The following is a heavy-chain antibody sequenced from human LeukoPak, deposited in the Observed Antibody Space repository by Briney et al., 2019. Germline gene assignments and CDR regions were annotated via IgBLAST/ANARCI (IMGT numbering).Heavy chain of an antibody. J-gene: IGHJ6*02. V-gene: IGHV4-59*11. CDR3: ARLSRIATAGAYSSHSLDI. CDR2: VYYTGSS. CDR1: GGSINDHA. D-gene: IGHD6-13*01. Sequence: SETLSLTCTVSGGSINDHAWCWIRQPPGRGLEWIGCVYYTGSSEYNASLKSRLTISTDTSNNQLSLKVTSVTAADTAIYSCARLSRIATAGAYSSHSLDIWGQGTTVTVSS.